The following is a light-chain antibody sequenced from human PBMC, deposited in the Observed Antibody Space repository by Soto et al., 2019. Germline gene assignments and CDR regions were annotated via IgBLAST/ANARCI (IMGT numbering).Light chain of an antibody. CDR2: EVT. CDR3: SSYAGSNNYV. Sequence: QSALTQPPSASGSPGRSVTTSCTGTSSDVGGYNYVSWYQQHPGKAPKLIIYEVTKRPSGVPARFSGSKSGNTASLTVSGLQADDEADYYCSSYAGSNNYVFGTGTKVTVL. J-gene: IGLJ1*01. V-gene: IGLV2-8*01. CDR1: SSDVGGYNY.